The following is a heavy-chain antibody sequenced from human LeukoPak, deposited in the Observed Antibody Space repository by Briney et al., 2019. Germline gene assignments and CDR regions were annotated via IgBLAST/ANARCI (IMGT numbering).Heavy chain of an antibody. Sequence: SQTLSLTCAISGDSVSSNSAAWNWIRQSPSRGLEWLGRTYYRSKWYNDYAVSVKSRITINPDTSKNQFSLQLNSVTPGDTAVYYCARGSIAARLVFYFDYWGQGTLVTVSS. CDR2: TYYRSKWYN. V-gene: IGHV6-1*01. CDR1: GDSVSSNSAA. CDR3: ARGSIAARLVFYFDY. D-gene: IGHD6-6*01. J-gene: IGHJ4*02.